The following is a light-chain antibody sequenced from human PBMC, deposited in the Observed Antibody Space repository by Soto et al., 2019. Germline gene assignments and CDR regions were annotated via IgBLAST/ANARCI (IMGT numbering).Light chain of an antibody. CDR3: QSYDTTLSGSTV. J-gene: IGLJ1*01. Sequence: QSVLTQPPSVSGAPGQRVTISCTGGSSNIGAAFDVHWYPQLPGTAPNFLIYSNRIRPSGVPDRFSGSRSATSASLAISGLQAEDEADYYCQSYDTTLSGSTVFGTGTKLTVL. CDR1: SSNIGAAFD. CDR2: SNR. V-gene: IGLV1-40*01.